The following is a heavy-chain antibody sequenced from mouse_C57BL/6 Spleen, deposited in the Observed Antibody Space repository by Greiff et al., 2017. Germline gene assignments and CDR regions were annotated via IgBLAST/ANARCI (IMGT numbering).Heavy chain of an antibody. V-gene: IGHV5-17*01. CDR1: GFTFSDYG. J-gene: IGHJ4*01. CDR2: ISSGSSTI. CDR3: ARGGPPDAMDY. Sequence: EVQRVESGGGLVKPGGSLKLSCAASGFTFSDYGMHWVRQAPEKGLEWVAYISSGSSTIYYADTVKGRFTISRDNAKNTLFLQMTSLTSEATAMYYCARGGPPDAMDYWGQGTAVTVSS.